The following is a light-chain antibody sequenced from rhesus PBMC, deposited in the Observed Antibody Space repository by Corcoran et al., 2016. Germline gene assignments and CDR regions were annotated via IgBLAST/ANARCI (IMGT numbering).Light chain of an antibody. CDR1: QGISNA. CDR2: AAS. J-gene: IGKJ4*01. Sequence: DIQMSQSPSSLSASVGDKVTIACRASQGISNALAWYQQKPGKAPKLLIYAASTLESGVPSRSSGSRSGTDFPLTIRSLQPEDFATYYCQQGYSSPLTFGVVTKVELK. V-gene: IGKV1-33*01. CDR3: QQGYSSPLT.